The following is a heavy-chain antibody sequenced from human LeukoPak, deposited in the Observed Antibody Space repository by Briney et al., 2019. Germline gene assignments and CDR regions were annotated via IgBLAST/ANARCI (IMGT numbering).Heavy chain of an antibody. CDR2: IYPGDSDT. D-gene: IGHD3-10*01. Sequence: GESLKISCKGSGYSFTSYWIGWVRQMPGKGLEWMGIIYPGDSDTRYSPSFQGQVTISADKSISTAYLQWSSLKASDPAMYYCARHGEGYYGSGSYSSRHDAFDIWGQGTMVTVSS. J-gene: IGHJ3*02. CDR1: GYSFTSYW. V-gene: IGHV5-51*01. CDR3: ARHGEGYYGSGSYSSRHDAFDI.